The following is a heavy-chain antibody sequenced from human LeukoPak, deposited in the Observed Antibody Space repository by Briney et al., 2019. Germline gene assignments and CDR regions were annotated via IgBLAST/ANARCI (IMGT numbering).Heavy chain of an antibody. Sequence: GGPLRLSCAASGFTFSSYWMNWVRQAPGKGLEWVANIKQDGSEKYYVDSVKGRFTISRDNAKNSLYLQMYSLRAEDTAVYYCARGDGYNFFDYWGQGTLVTVSS. V-gene: IGHV3-7*05. CDR1: GFTFSSYW. D-gene: IGHD5-24*01. J-gene: IGHJ4*02. CDR3: ARGDGYNFFDY. CDR2: IKQDGSEK.